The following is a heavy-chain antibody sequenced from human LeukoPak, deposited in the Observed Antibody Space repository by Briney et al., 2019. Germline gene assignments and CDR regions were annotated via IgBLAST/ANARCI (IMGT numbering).Heavy chain of an antibody. CDR1: GGSFDGYY. CDR2: IYYSGST. CDR3: ARRRRSNWAFDS. Sequence: SETLSLTCTVSGGSFDGYYWSWIRQPPGKELEWIGNIYYSGSTNYNPSLKSRVTISGDTSRNHFSLSLSSVTAADTAVYYCARRRRSNWAFDSWGQGTLVTVSS. V-gene: IGHV4-59*08. J-gene: IGHJ4*02. D-gene: IGHD1-1*01.